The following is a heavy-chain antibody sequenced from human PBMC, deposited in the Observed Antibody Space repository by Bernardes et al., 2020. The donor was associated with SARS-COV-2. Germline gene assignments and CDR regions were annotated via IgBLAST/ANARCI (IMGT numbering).Heavy chain of an antibody. CDR2: INNDGSAT. Sequence: GSLRLSCAASGFTLSDHYMSWIRQAPGKGPEWLSYINNDGSATHHTDSVTGRFATSRDNARNSVYLEMNSLRAEDTAVYYCARQRTGFAYYDYGMDVWGQGTTVTVSS. V-gene: IGHV3-11*01. CDR3: ARQRTGFAYYDYGMDV. CDR1: GFTLSDHY. D-gene: IGHD3-9*01. J-gene: IGHJ6*02.